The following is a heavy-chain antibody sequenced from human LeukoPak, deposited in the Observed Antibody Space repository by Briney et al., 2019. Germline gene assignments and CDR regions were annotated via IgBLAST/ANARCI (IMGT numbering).Heavy chain of an antibody. V-gene: IGHV3-30*03. J-gene: IGHJ5*02. Sequence: GGSLRLSCAASGFTFSSYGMHWVRQAPGKGLEWVAVISYDGSNKYYADSVKGRFTISRDNAKNSLYLQMNSLRAEDTAVYYCARASAVLMVYSTWGQGTLVTVSS. CDR1: GFTFSSYG. CDR2: ISYDGSNK. CDR3: ARASAVLMVYST. D-gene: IGHD2-8*01.